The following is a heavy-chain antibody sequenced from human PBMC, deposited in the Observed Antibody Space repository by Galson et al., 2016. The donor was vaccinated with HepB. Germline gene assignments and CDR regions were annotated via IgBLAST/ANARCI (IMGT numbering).Heavy chain of an antibody. Sequence: SLRLSCAASGFTFSSYTMNWVRQAPGKGLEWVSYISSNGGTIYYSDSVKGRFTLTRDNARNSLYLQMNSLSDEDTAVYFCARVRLGSGSYWCLDVWGQGTTVTVSS. V-gene: IGHV3-48*02. CDR1: GFTFSSYT. J-gene: IGHJ6*02. CDR2: ISSNGGTI. CDR3: ARVRLGSGSYWCLDV. D-gene: IGHD3-10*01.